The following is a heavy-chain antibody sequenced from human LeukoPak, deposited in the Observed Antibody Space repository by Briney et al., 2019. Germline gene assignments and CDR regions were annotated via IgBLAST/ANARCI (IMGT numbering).Heavy chain of an antibody. J-gene: IGHJ5*02. CDR2: INHSGST. V-gene: IGHV4-34*01. Sequence: SETLSLTCAVYGGSFSGYYWSWIRQPPGKGLEWIGEINHSGSTNYNPSLKSRVTISVDTSKNQFSLKLSSVTAADTAVYYCARHSGDILTGYFRFDPWGQGTLVTVSS. CDR1: GGSFSGYY. D-gene: IGHD3-9*01. CDR3: ARHSGDILTGYFRFDP.